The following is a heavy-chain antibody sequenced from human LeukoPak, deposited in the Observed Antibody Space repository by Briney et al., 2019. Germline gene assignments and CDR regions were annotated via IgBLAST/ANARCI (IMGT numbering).Heavy chain of an antibody. CDR2: IWYDGCYK. D-gene: IGHD6-13*01. J-gene: IGHJ4*02. V-gene: IGHV3-33*06. Sequence: GTSVRLSCAASGFTFINYGMHWVRQAPGKGLDWGAVIWYDGCYKYYADSVKGRFTISRDNSKNTLYLQMNRLRAEDTTVYYCAKVVQYTAATGTGLDYWGQGTLATVSS. CDR3: AKVVQYTAATGTGLDY. CDR1: GFTFINYG.